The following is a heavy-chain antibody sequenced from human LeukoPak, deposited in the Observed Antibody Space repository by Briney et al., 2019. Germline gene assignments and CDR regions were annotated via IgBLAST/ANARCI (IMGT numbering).Heavy chain of an antibody. D-gene: IGHD3-9*01. J-gene: IGHJ4*02. V-gene: IGHV1-24*01. CDR2: FDPEDGET. CDR3: ATLVLRYFDWSRDY. CDR1: GYTLTELS. Sequence: ASVKVSCKVSGYTLTELSMHWVRQAPGKGLEWMGGFDPEDGETIYAQKFQGRVTMTEDTSTDTAYMELSSLRSEDTAVYYCATLVLRYFDWSRDYWGQGTLVTVSS.